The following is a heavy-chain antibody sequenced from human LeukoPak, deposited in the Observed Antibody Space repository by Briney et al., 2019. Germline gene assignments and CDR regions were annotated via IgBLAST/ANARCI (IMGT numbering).Heavy chain of an antibody. CDR3: ARPYGSGSYYNFDY. Sequence: GGSLRLSCAASGFTFNNFAMSWVRQAPGKGLEWVSSIGASGGSAFYADSVKGRFTISRDNAKNSLYLQMNSLRAEDTAVYYCARPYGSGSYYNFDYWGQGTLVTVSS. J-gene: IGHJ4*02. D-gene: IGHD3-10*01. V-gene: IGHV3-23*01. CDR1: GFTFNNFA. CDR2: IGASGGSA.